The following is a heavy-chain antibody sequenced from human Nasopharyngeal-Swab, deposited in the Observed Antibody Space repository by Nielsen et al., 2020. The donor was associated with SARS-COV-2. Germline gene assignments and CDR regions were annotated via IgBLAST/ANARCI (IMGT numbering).Heavy chain of an antibody. CDR3: ARGGTVTKGRYNWFDP. V-gene: IGHV3-7*01. D-gene: IGHD4-17*01. CDR2: IKQDGSEK. CDR1: EFTFSSYW. Sequence: GESLKISCAASEFTFSSYWMSWVRQAPGKGLEWVANIKQDGSEKYYVDSVKGRFTISRDNAKNSLYLQMNSLRAEDTAVYYCARGGTVTKGRYNWFDPWGQGTLVTVSS. J-gene: IGHJ5*02.